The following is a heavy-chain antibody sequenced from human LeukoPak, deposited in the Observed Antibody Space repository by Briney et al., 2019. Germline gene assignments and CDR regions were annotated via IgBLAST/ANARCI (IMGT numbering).Heavy chain of an antibody. CDR3: ARVGIQLWFFRVASHPPFDY. J-gene: IGHJ4*02. CDR2: ISAYNGHT. V-gene: IGHV1-18*01. D-gene: IGHD5-18*01. CDR1: GYTFTSYG. Sequence: GASVKVSCKASGYTFTSYGISWVRQAPGQGLEWMGWISAYNGHTNYAQKFQGRVIMTTDTSTSTAYMDLRSLRSDDTAVYYCARVGIQLWFFRVASHPPFDYWGQGTLVTVSS.